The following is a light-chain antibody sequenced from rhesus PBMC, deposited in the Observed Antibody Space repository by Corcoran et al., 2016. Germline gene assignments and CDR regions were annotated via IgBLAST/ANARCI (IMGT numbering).Light chain of an antibody. CDR2: KAS. Sequence: DIQMTQSPSSLSASVGDTVTITCRASQGISSWLAWYPQKPGKAPKLLIYKASSLQSGVPSRFSGRGSGTDCTLTISSLQSEDFATYYGQQYSSRPWTFGQGTKVEIK. CDR3: QQYSSRPWT. CDR1: QGISSW. J-gene: IGKJ1*01. V-gene: IGKV1-22*01.